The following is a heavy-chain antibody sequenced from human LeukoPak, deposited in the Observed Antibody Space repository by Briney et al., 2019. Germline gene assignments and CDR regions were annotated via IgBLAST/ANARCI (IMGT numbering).Heavy chain of an antibody. J-gene: IGHJ4*02. Sequence: PGGSLRLSCAASGFTFSSYAMSWVRQAPGKGPEWVTGISSGGDYTYYGDSVKGRFTISRDNSKNTLYLQMNSLRVEDTAVYYCANARYYNSDWYGLDYWGQGTQVTVS. V-gene: IGHV3-23*01. CDR3: ANARYYNSDWYGLDY. D-gene: IGHD6-19*01. CDR2: ISSGGDYT. CDR1: GFTFSSYA.